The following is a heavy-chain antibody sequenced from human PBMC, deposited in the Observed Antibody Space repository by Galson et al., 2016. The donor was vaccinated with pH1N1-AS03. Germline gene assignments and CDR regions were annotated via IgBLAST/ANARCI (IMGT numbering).Heavy chain of an antibody. Sequence: QSGAEVKQPGESLKISCKASGYLFTNYWIAWVRQMPGKGLEWMGIIYPSDPDARYSPSFQGQVTFSADKSTSTAYLHLTTLKAADSAIYYCARHASPTILSYHFDSWGRGTLVTVSS. J-gene: IGHJ4*02. D-gene: IGHD1-26*01. CDR1: GYLFTNYW. CDR3: ARHASPTILSYHFDS. V-gene: IGHV5-51*01. CDR2: IYPSDPDA.